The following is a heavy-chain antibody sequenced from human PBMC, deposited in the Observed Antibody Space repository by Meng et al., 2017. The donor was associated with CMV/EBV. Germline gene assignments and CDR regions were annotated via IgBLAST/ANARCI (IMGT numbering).Heavy chain of an antibody. CDR3: ARDLRRGKDY. V-gene: IGHV3-21*01. Sequence: GGSLRPSCAASGFTFSSYSMNWVRQAPGKGLEWVSSISSSSSYIYYADSVKGRFTISRDNAKNSLYLQMNSLRAEDTAVYYCARDLRRGKDYWGQGTLVTVSS. J-gene: IGHJ4*02. CDR2: ISSSSSYI. CDR1: GFTFSSYS.